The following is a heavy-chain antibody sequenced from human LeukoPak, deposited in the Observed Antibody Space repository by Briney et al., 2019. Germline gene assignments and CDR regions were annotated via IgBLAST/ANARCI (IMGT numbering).Heavy chain of an antibody. CDR3: AGGEEWDRGCAGY. V-gene: IGHV4-59*01. J-gene: IGHJ4*02. D-gene: IGHD1-26*01. CDR1: GGSFSGYY. Sequence: SETLSLTCAVYGGSFSGYYWSWIRQPPGKGLEWIGFIHYSGSTNYTPSLKSRVTMSVDTSKNQFSLKLTSVTAADTAVYYCAGGEEWDRGCAGYWGQGTLITVSS. CDR2: IHYSGST.